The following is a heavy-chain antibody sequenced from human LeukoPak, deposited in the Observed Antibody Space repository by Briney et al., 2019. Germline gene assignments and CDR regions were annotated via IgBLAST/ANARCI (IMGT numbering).Heavy chain of an antibody. D-gene: IGHD3-3*01. CDR1: GGSISSYY. CDR3: ARVAIFGAPFDC. Sequence: SETLSLTCTVSGGSISSYYWSWIRQPPGKGLEWIGYIYYSGSTNYNPSLKSRVTISVDTSKNQFSLKLSSVTAADTAVYYCARVAIFGAPFDCWGQGTLVTVSS. J-gene: IGHJ4*02. V-gene: IGHV4-59*01. CDR2: IYYSGST.